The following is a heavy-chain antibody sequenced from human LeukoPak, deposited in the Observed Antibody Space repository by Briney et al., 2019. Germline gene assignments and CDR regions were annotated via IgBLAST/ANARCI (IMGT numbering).Heavy chain of an antibody. CDR2: ISAYNGNT. V-gene: IGHV1-18*01. CDR1: GYTFTSYG. CDR3: ARDRYGYDSRGYYNFDY. J-gene: IGHJ4*02. D-gene: IGHD3-22*01. Sequence: ASVTLSCTASGYTFTSYGISWVRQAPGQGLEGMGWISAYNGNTNYAQKLQGRVTMTTDTSTSTAYMELRSLRSDDTAVYYCARDRYGYDSRGYYNFDYWGQGTLVTVSS.